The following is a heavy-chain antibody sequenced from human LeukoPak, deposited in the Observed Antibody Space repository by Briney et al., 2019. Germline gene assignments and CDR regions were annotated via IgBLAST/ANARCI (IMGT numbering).Heavy chain of an antibody. Sequence: SETLSLTCTVSGGSISSYYWSWIRQPPGKGLEWIGYIYYSGSTNYNPSLKSRVTISVDTSKNQFSLKLSSVTAADTAVYYCARVWDGGDFYFDYWGQGTLVTVSS. CDR2: IYYSGST. CDR1: GGSISSYY. CDR3: ARVWDGGDFYFDY. J-gene: IGHJ4*02. D-gene: IGHD2-21*02. V-gene: IGHV4-59*01.